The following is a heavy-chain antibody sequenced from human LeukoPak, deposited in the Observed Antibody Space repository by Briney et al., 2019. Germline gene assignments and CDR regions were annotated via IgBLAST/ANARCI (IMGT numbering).Heavy chain of an antibody. CDR1: GFTFSRYW. CDR2: INSDGSST. V-gene: IGHV3-74*01. CDR3: ASDTVDTAVGIDY. Sequence: GGSLRLSCAASGFTFSRYWMHWVRQAPGKGLVWVSRINSDGSSTSYADSVKGRFTISRDNAKNTLHLQMNSLRAEDTAVYYCASDTVDTAVGIDYWGQGTLVTVSS. J-gene: IGHJ4*02. D-gene: IGHD5-18*01.